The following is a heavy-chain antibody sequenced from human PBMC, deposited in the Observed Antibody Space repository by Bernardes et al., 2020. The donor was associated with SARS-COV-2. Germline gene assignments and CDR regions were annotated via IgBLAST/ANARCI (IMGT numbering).Heavy chain of an antibody. V-gene: IGHV1-2*02. CDR2: INPNSGGT. J-gene: IGHJ6*02. CDR3: AIPPTNYDRYGMDV. CDR1: GYTFTGYY. Sequence: ASVKVSCKASGYTFTGYYMHWVRQAPGQGLEWMGWINPNSGGTNYAQKFQGRFTMTRDTSISTAYMELSRLRSDDTAVYYCAIPPTNYDRYGMDVWGQGTTVTVSS. D-gene: IGHD3-22*01.